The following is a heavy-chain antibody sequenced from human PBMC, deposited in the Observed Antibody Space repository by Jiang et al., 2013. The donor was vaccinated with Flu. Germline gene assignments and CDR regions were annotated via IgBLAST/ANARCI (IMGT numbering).Heavy chain of an antibody. CDR3: ATEGYCSSTSCTTYYYGMDV. D-gene: IGHD2-2*01. CDR1: GYTFTDYY. Sequence: SGAEVKKPGATVKISCKVSGYTFTDYYMHWVQQAPGKGLEWMGLVDPEDGETIYAEKFQGRVTITADTSTDTAYMELSSLRSEDTAVYYCATEGYCSSTSCTTYYYGMDVWGQGTTVTVSS. V-gene: IGHV1-69-2*01. J-gene: IGHJ6*02. CDR2: VDPEDGET.